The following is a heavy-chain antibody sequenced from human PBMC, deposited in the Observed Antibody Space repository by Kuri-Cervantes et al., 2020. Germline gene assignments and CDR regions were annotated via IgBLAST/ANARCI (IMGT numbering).Heavy chain of an antibody. CDR2: ISYDGSNK. CDR1: GFTFSSYG. D-gene: IGHD3-22*01. J-gene: IGHJ6*02. CDR3: ARERHGSGYYPYYYYGMDV. V-gene: IGHV3-30*03. Sequence: GESLKISCAASGFTFSSYGMHWVRQAPGKGLEWVAVISYDGSNKYYADSVKGRFTISRDNSKNTLYLQMNSLRAEDTAVYYCARERHGSGYYPYYYYGMDVWGQGTTVTVSS.